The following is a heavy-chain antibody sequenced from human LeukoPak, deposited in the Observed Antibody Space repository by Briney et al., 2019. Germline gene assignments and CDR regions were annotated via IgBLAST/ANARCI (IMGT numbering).Heavy chain of an antibody. CDR3: ARVRSGIDP. V-gene: IGHV4-59*01. J-gene: IGHJ5*02. CDR1: GGSISSYY. D-gene: IGHD3-10*01. Sequence: SETLSPTCTVSGGSISSYYWSWIRQPPGKGLEWIGYIYYSGSTNYNPSLKSRVTISVDTSKNQFSLKLSSVTAADTAVYYCARVRSGIDPWGQGTLVTVSS. CDR2: IYYSGST.